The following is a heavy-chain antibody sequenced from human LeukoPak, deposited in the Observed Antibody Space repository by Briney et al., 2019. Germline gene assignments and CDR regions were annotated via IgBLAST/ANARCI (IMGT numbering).Heavy chain of an antibody. Sequence: GGSLRLSCAASGFTFSSYAMSRVRQAPGKGLEWVSAISGSGGSTYYADSVKGRFTISRDNSKNTLYLQMNSLRAEDTAVYYCAKDLGIAAAGTLLDYWGQGTLVTVSS. CDR1: GFTFSSYA. D-gene: IGHD6-13*01. CDR2: ISGSGGST. J-gene: IGHJ4*02. V-gene: IGHV3-23*01. CDR3: AKDLGIAAAGTLLDY.